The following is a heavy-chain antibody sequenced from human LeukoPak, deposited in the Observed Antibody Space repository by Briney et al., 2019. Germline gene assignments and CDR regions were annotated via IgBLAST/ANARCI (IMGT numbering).Heavy chain of an antibody. CDR3: ARLSGGYCSSTSCYAFDI. J-gene: IGHJ3*02. CDR2: INHSGST. D-gene: IGHD2-2*01. Sequence: SETLSLTCAVYGGSFSGYYWSWIRQPPGKGLEWIGEINHSGSTNYNPSLKSRVTISVDTSKNQFSLKLSSVTAADTAVYYCARLSGGYCSSTSCYAFDIWGQGTMVTVSS. CDR1: GGSFSGYY. V-gene: IGHV4-34*01.